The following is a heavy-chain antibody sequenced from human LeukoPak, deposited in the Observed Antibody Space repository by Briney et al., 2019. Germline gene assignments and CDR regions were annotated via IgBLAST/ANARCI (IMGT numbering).Heavy chain of an antibody. V-gene: IGHV4-59*08. Sequence: PSETLSLTCTVSGGSISSYYWSWIRQSPGKGLEWIGYIHYSGSTTYNPSLKSRVTISVDTSKSHFSLRLTSMTAADTAVYYCARRVSASGRDYFDYWGQGTLVTVSS. CDR2: IHYSGST. J-gene: IGHJ4*02. D-gene: IGHD2-2*01. CDR1: GGSISSYY. CDR3: ARRVSASGRDYFDY.